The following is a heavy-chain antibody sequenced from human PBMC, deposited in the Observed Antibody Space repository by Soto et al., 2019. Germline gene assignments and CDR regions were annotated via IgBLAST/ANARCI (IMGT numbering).Heavy chain of an antibody. CDR1: GFTFSSYA. V-gene: IGHV3-23*01. D-gene: IGHD3-9*01. CDR3: ARIAVVYYDILTGYYNPLRYYMDV. CDR2: ISGSGGST. J-gene: IGHJ6*03. Sequence: PGGSLRLSCAASGFTFSSYAMSWVRQAPGKGLEWVSAISGSGGSTYYADSVKGRFTISRDNSKNTLYLQMNSLRAEDTAVYYCARIAVVYYDILTGYYNPLRYYMDVWGKGTTVTVSS.